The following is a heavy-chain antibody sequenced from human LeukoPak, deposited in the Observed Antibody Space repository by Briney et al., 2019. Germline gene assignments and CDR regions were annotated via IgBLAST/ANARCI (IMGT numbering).Heavy chain of an antibody. CDR3: ARDLVPFAYGDYPNWFDP. Sequence: GRSLRLSCAASGFTFSSYAMHWVRQAPGKGLEWVALISYDGSNTYYADSVKGRFAISRDNSQNTLYLQINSLRAEDTAVYYCARDLVPFAYGDYPNWFDPWGQGTLVTVSS. D-gene: IGHD4-17*01. CDR1: GFTFSSYA. J-gene: IGHJ5*02. V-gene: IGHV3-30*09. CDR2: ISYDGSNT.